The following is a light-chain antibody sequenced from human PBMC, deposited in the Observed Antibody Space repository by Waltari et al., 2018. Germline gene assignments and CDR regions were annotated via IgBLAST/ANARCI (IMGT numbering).Light chain of an antibody. J-gene: IGLJ1*01. CDR2: EVN. CDR1: SNDVGNYNL. CDR3: FSYTGDTTLYV. Sequence: QSALTQPASVSGSTGQSITISCTGTSNDVGNYNLVSWYQQYPGKVPQLIIYEVNKRPSGVSHRFSGSKSRNTASLTISGLQAEDEADYYCFSYTGDTTLYVFGTGTKVTVL. V-gene: IGLV2-23*02.